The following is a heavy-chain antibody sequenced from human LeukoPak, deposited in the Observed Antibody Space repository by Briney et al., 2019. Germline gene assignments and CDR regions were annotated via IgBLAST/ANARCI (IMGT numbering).Heavy chain of an antibody. V-gene: IGHV3-33*06. J-gene: IGHJ4*02. CDR3: AKDAQRGFDYSNSLEY. CDR2: IWSDKTNS. CDR1: GFTFNHHA. Sequence: TLRLSCAASGFTFNHHALHWVRQAPGKGLEWLAVIWSDKTNSLYADYVRGRFTISRDDSSKTLYLQMERMTAEDTAIYCCAKDAQRGFDYSNSLEYWGQGALVTVAS. D-gene: IGHD4-11*01.